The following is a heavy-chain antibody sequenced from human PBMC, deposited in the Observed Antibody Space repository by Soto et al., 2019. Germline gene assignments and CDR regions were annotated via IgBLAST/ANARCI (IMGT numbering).Heavy chain of an antibody. CDR1: GFTFSSYG. CDR3: AKYDIVVVVAADYYGMDV. CDR2: ISYDGSNK. D-gene: IGHD2-15*01. J-gene: IGHJ6*02. V-gene: IGHV3-30*18. Sequence: QVQLVESGGGVVQPGRSLRLSCAASGFTFSSYGMHWVRQAPGKGLEWVAVISYDGSNKYYADSVKGRFTISRDNSKNTLYLQINSLRAEDTAVYYCAKYDIVVVVAADYYGMDVWVQGTTVTVSS.